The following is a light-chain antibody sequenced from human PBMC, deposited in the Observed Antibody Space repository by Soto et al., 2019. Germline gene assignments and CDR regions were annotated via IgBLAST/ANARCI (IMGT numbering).Light chain of an antibody. Sequence: IQMTQSPDSVSASVGDTITITCRASQAISNCIAWYQQKPGQAPKILIYAASTLQGGVPLRFSGSGSGTDFTLTISSLQPEDFATYYCQQANSFPLTFGGGTRVEVK. CDR3: QQANSFPLT. CDR1: QAISNC. V-gene: IGKV1D-12*01. J-gene: IGKJ4*01. CDR2: AAS.